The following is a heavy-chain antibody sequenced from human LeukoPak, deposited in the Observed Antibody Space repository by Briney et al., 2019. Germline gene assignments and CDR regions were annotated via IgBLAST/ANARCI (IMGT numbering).Heavy chain of an antibody. J-gene: IGHJ4*02. Sequence: GGSLRLSCAASGFTFSSYEMNWVRQAPGKGLEWVSYISSSGSTIYYADSVKGRFTISRDNAKNSLYLQMNSLKTEDTAVYYCTSPITIFGVVTKNYWGQGTLVTVSS. CDR2: ISSSGSTI. D-gene: IGHD3-3*01. CDR1: GFTFSSYE. V-gene: IGHV3-48*03. CDR3: TSPITIFGVVTKNY.